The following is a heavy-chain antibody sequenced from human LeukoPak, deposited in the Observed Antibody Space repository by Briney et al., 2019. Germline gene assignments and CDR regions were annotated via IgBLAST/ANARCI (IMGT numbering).Heavy chain of an antibody. Sequence: GGSLRLSCAASGFIFSSYGMHWVRQAPGKGLEWVSVISGSGGSTYYADSVKGRFTISRDNSKNTLYLQMNSLRAEDTAIYYCAKDRGTSLCDAFDIWGQGTMVTVSS. V-gene: IGHV3-23*01. CDR1: GFIFSSYG. CDR2: ISGSGGST. J-gene: IGHJ3*02. CDR3: AKDRGTSLCDAFDI. D-gene: IGHD6-25*01.